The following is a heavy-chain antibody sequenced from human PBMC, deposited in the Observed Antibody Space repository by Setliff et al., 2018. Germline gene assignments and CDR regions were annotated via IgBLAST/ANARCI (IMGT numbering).Heavy chain of an antibody. CDR2: IYYSGST. Sequence: SETLSLTCTVSGGSISSSSYYWGWIRQPPGKGLERIGSIYYSGSTYYNPSLKSRVTISVDTSKNQFSLKLSSVTAADTAVYYCASCLAARRGGWFDPWGQGTLVTVSS. CDR1: GGSISSSSYY. D-gene: IGHD6-6*01. V-gene: IGHV4-39*01. J-gene: IGHJ5*02. CDR3: ASCLAARRGGWFDP.